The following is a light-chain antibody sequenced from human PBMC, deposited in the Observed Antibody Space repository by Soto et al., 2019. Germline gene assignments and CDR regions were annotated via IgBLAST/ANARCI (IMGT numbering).Light chain of an antibody. J-gene: IGLJ3*02. CDR1: SSDVGGYDY. Sequence: QSALTQPASVSGSPGQSITISCTGTSSDVGGYDYVSWYQQYPGKAPKLMIYEVSNRPSGVSNRFSGSKSGNTASLTISGLQAEDEADYYCISYTTSTLVFGGGTKVTVL. CDR3: ISYTTSTLV. CDR2: EVS. V-gene: IGLV2-14*01.